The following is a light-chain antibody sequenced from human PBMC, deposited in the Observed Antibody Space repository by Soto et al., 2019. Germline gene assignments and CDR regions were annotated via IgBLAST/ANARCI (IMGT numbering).Light chain of an antibody. J-gene: IGKJ1*01. V-gene: IGKV1-5*03. CDR1: QNINNW. Sequence: DIQVTQSPSTLSASVGDRVTITCRASQNINNWLAWYQQKPGKAPKVLIYKASSLESGVPSRFSGRGFGTEFTLTISSLQTEDFATYYCQQYGANSPWTFGQGTKVEIK. CDR2: KAS. CDR3: QQYGANSPWT.